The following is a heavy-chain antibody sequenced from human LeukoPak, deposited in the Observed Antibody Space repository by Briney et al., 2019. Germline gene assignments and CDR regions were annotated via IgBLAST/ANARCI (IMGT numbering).Heavy chain of an antibody. CDR2: ISSSSTTI. CDR1: GFTFSSYS. V-gene: IGHV3-48*02. Sequence: GGSLRLSCAASGFTFSSYSMNWVRQTPGKGLEWVSYISSSSTTINYADSVKGRFTISRDNAKNSLYLQMNSLTDEGTAVYYCARGNPSDYWGQGTLVTVSS. J-gene: IGHJ4*02. CDR3: ARGNPSDY.